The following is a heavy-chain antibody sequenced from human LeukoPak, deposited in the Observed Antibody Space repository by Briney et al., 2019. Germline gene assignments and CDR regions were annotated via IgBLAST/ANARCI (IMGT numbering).Heavy chain of an antibody. V-gene: IGHV4-31*03. CDR3: ARMYSSSSVYFDY. J-gene: IGHJ4*02. CDR1: GGSISSGGYY. CDR2: IYYSGST. Sequence: KSSETLSLTCTVSGGSISSGGYYWSWIRQHPGKGLEWIGYIYYSGSTYYNPSLKSRVTISVDTSKNQFSLKLSSVTAADTAVYYCARMYSSSSVYFDYWGQGTLVTVSS. D-gene: IGHD6-6*01.